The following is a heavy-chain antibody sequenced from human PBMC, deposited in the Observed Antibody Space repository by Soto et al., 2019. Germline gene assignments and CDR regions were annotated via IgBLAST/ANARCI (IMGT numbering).Heavy chain of an antibody. V-gene: IGHV3-30*03. CDR2: ISIRGGDE. J-gene: IGHJ4*02. CDR3: ARGTIVARQHLDY. D-gene: IGHD6-6*01. CDR1: GFTFSRYA. Sequence: QVQLVESGGGVVQPGKSLRLSCAASGFTFSRYAMHWARQAPGKGLEWVTVISIRGGDEYYAESVRGRFTISRDDSKNTLYLQTDSMRVEDTAVCYCARGTIVARQHLDYWGPGTLVTVSS.